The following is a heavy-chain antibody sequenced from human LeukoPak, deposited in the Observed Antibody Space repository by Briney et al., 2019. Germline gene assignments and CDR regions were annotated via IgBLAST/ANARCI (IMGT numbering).Heavy chain of an antibody. CDR2: ISGSGGST. J-gene: IGHJ6*02. CDR3: AKSGWEPKTAYYYYYGMDV. Sequence: GGSLRLSCAASGFTFSSYAMSWVRQAPGKGLEWVSAISGSGGSTYYADSVKGRFTISRDNSKNTLYLQMNSLRAEDTAVYYCAKSGWEPKTAYYYYYGMDVWGQGTTVTVSS. CDR1: GFTFSSYA. D-gene: IGHD1-26*01. V-gene: IGHV3-23*01.